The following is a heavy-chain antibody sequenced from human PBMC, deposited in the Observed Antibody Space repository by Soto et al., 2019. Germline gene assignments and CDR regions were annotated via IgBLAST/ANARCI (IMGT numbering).Heavy chain of an antibody. Sequence: DVQLLESGGGLVQPGGSLRLSCAASGFTFRSFAMSWVRQAPGKGLEWVSTISGGATRISYAASVRGRFTISRDNSEDTLYLEMNSLSGEDTAIYYCTPEEHYSSPDHWGQGTLVTVSS. CDR2: ISGGATRI. CDR3: TPEEHYSSPDH. CDR1: GFTFRSFA. J-gene: IGHJ4*02. D-gene: IGHD3-10*01. V-gene: IGHV3-23*01.